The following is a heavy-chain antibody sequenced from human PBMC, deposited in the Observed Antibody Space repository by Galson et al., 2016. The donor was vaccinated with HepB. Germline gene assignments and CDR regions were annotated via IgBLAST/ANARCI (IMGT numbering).Heavy chain of an antibody. Sequence: SLRLSCAASGFTVSSNYMTWVRQAPGKGLEWVSSIYSGDRTYYSDSVKGRFTISRHNSKNTLYLQMNSLRTEDTAVYYCVRPADSGSYFDYWGQGTLVTVSS. CDR2: IYSGDRT. V-gene: IGHV3-53*04. CDR3: VRPADSGSYFDY. D-gene: IGHD1-26*01. J-gene: IGHJ4*02. CDR1: GFTVSSNY.